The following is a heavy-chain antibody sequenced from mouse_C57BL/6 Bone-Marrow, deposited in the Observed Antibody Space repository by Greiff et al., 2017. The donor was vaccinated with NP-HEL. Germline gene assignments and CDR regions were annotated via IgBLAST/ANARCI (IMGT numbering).Heavy chain of an antibody. D-gene: IGHD1-1*01. J-gene: IGHJ1*03. Sequence: EVHLVESGGGLVQPGGSLKLSCAASGFTFSDYYMYWVRQTPEKRLEWVAYISNGGGSTYYPDTVKGRFTISRDNAKNTLYLQMSRLKSEDTAMYYWSRPPDGSSNWYFEVWGTGTTVTVSS. CDR2: ISNGGGST. CDR3: SRPPDGSSNWYFEV. V-gene: IGHV5-12*01. CDR1: GFTFSDYY.